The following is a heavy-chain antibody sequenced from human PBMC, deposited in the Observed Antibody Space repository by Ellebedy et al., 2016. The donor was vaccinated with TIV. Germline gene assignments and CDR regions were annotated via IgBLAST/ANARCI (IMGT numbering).Heavy chain of an antibody. Sequence: PGGSLRLSCAASGFTFSSYWMHWVRQVPGKGLVWLSRIYNDGTRTSYAESVKGRFTISRDNSKSMVHLQMNSLRPEDTAVYYCAKDRTSGDGYWVFDQWGQGTLVTVSS. J-gene: IGHJ4*02. CDR2: IYNDGTRT. V-gene: IGHV3-74*01. CDR3: AKDRTSGDGYWVFDQ. CDR1: GFTFSSYW. D-gene: IGHD5-18*01.